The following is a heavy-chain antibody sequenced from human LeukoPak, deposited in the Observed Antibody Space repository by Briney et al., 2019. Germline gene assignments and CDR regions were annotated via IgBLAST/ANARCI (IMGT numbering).Heavy chain of an antibody. CDR2: IIPIFGTA. CDR1: GGTFSSYA. V-gene: IGHV1-69*13. D-gene: IGHD6-13*01. J-gene: IGHJ4*02. CDR3: ARGSRRGIAAAGEAY. Sequence: ASVKVSCKASGGTFSSYAISWVRQAPGQGLEWMGGIIPIFGTAIYAQKFQGRVTITADESTSTAYMELSSLRSEDTAVYYCARGSRRGIAAAGEAYWGQGTLVTVSS.